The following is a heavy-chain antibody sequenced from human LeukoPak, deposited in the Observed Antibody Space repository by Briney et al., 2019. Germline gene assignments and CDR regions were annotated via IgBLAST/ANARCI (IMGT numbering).Heavy chain of an antibody. CDR1: GFTLSSYG. CDR2: IWYDGTNK. J-gene: IGHJ4*02. D-gene: IGHD5-12*01. Sequence: GGSLRLSCEASGFTLSSYGMHWVRQAPGKGLEWVAVIWYDGTNKYYEDSVKGRFTISRDNSKNTLYLQMNSLRAEDTAVYYCAKDRGAYEFHFDHWGQGSLVTVSS. V-gene: IGHV3-33*06. CDR3: AKDRGAYEFHFDH.